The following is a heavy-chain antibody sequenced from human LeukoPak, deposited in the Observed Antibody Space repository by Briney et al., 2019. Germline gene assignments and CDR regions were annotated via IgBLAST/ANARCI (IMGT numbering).Heavy chain of an antibody. J-gene: IGHJ5*02. CDR2: FYYSGST. Sequence: SETLSLTCTVSGGSVSSSSYYWGWIRQPPGKGLEWIGSFYYSGSTYYNPSLKSRVTMSADMSKNQFSLKLNSVTAADTAVYYCARHGSYYFWFDPWGQGTLVTVSS. CDR3: ARHGSYYFWFDP. D-gene: IGHD1-26*01. V-gene: IGHV4-39*01. CDR1: GGSVSSSSYY.